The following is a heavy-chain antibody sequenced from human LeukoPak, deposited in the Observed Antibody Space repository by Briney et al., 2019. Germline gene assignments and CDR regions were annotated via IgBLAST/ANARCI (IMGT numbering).Heavy chain of an antibody. CDR1: GFTVSSNY. J-gene: IGHJ3*02. V-gene: IGHV3-53*01. Sequence: GGSLRLSCAASGFTVSSNYMSWVRQAPGKGLEWVSVIYSGSSTYYADSVKGRFTISRDNSKNTLYLQMNSLRAEDTAVYYCARDSAPDAFDIWGQGTMVTVSS. CDR2: IYSGSST. CDR3: ARDSAPDAFDI.